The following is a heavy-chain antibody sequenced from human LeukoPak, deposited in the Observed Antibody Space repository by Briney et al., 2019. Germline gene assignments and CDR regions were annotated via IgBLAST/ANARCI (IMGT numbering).Heavy chain of an antibody. D-gene: IGHD3-10*01. Sequence: SETLSLTCTVSGGSISGGSYYWSWIRQPAGKGLEWIGRIYTSGSTNYNPSLKSRVTISVDTSKNQFSLKLSSVTAADTAVYYCARAVTMVRGVGFFDYWGQGTLVTVSS. V-gene: IGHV4-61*02. CDR3: ARAVTMVRGVGFFDY. CDR2: IYTSGST. J-gene: IGHJ4*02. CDR1: GGSISGGSYY.